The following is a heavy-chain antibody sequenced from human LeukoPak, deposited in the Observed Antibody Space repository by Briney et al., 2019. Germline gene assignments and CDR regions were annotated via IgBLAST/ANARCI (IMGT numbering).Heavy chain of an antibody. J-gene: IGHJ4*02. D-gene: IGHD1-20*01. CDR1: GGTFSSYA. CDR2: INPSGGST. Sequence: ASVKVSCKASGGTFSSYAISWVRQAPGQGLEWMGIINPSGGSTSYAQKFQGRVTMTRDTSTSTVYMELSSLRSEDTAVYYCARGSITGTSFDYWGQGTLVTVSS. CDR3: ARGSITGTSFDY. V-gene: IGHV1-46*01.